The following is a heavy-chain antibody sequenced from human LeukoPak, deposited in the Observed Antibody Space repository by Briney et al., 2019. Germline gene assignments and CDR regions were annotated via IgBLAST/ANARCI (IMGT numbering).Heavy chain of an antibody. J-gene: IGHJ4*02. Sequence: PSETLSLTCTVSGGSIGSGGYYWSWIRQPPGKGLEWIGYIYHSGSTYYNPSLKSRVTISVDRSKNQFSLKLSSVTAADTAVYYCAREPYDFWSGPDYWGQGTLVTVSS. CDR1: GGSIGSGGYY. CDR3: AREPYDFWSGPDY. CDR2: IYHSGST. D-gene: IGHD3-3*01. V-gene: IGHV4-30-2*01.